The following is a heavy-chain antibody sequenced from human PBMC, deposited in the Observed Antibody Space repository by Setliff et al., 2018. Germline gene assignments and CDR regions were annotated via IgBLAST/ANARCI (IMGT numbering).Heavy chain of an antibody. J-gene: IGHJ6*03. V-gene: IGHV1-46*01. CDR3: ARDDYRYPMPSTFYMDV. CDR1: GYIFTEYY. CDR2: INPSGGDT. Sequence: ASVKVSCKASGYIFTEYYVHWVRQAPGQGLEWVGGINPSGGDTIYAQMFQGRVTLTRDTSTSTVYMEMSSLRSEDTAVYYCARDDYRYPMPSTFYMDVWGKGATVTVSS. D-gene: IGHD4-17*01.